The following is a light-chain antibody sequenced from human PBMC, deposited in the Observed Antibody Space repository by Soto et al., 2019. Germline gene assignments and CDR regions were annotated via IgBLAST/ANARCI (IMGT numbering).Light chain of an antibody. CDR2: GAS. CDR3: QQLNSYPRT. Sequence: DIQLTQSPSFLSASVGDRVTITSRASQGISTYLVWYQQKPGKAPKILIYGASTLQSGVPSRFTGSGSGTEFTLTISSLQPDDFATYYCQQLNSYPRTFGQGTKVEIK. CDR1: QGISTY. J-gene: IGKJ1*01. V-gene: IGKV1-9*01.